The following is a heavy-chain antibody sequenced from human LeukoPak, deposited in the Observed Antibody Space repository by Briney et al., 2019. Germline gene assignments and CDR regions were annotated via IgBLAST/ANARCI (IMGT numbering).Heavy chain of an antibody. J-gene: IGHJ6*02. D-gene: IGHD3-22*01. V-gene: IGHV4-39*07. Sequence: SETLSLTCTVSGGSISSSSYYWGWIRQPPGKGLEWIGSIYYSGSTYYNPSLKSRVTISVDTSKNQFSLKLSSVTAADTAVYYCARVGGGIVVGDYYYYGMDVWGQGTTVTVSS. CDR1: GGSISSSSYY. CDR3: ARVGGGIVVGDYYYYGMDV. CDR2: IYYSGST.